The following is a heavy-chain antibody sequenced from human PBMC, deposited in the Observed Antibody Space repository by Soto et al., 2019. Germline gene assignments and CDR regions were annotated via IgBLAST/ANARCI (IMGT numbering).Heavy chain of an antibody. J-gene: IGHJ5*02. Sequence: GGSLRLSCAASGFTFTNAWMNWVRQAPGKGLEWVGRIRSKTDGGTTDYAAPVKGRFTISRDDSKNTLYLQMNSLRSEDTAVYYCAIEVGRSNQFDLWGQGTMVTVSS. V-gene: IGHV3-15*01. CDR2: IRSKTDGGTT. CDR3: AIEVGRSNQFDL. D-gene: IGHD6-13*01. CDR1: GFTFTNAW.